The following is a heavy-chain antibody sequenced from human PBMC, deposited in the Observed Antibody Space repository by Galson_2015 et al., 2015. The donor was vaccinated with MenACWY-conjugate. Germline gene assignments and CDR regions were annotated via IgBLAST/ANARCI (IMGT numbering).Heavy chain of an antibody. D-gene: IGHD5-24*01. CDR1: GFTFSNYW. J-gene: IGHJ4*02. Sequence: SLRLSCAASGFTFSNYWMHWVRQVPGKGLVWVSRINSDGSTISYADSVKGRFTISRDNAKNTLYLQMNSLRAEDTAVYYCARGYGGYNPLDSWAQGTLVTVSS. V-gene: IGHV3-74*01. CDR3: ARGYGGYNPLDS. CDR2: INSDGSTI.